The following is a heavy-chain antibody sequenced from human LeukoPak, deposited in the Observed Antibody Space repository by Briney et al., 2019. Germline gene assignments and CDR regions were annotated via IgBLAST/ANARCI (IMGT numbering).Heavy chain of an antibody. V-gene: IGHV3-23*01. D-gene: IGHD3-9*01. J-gene: IGHJ4*02. CDR3: AKGDSYYDLLTCFDL. CDR2: FSASSTIT. CDR1: GFDFSSYG. Sequence: GGSLRLSCAASGFDFSSYGMSWVRQSPGKGLEWVSTFSASSTITYYADSVKGRFTISRDNPKNTLYLQTHSLRDEDTAVYYCAKGDSYYDLLTCFDLWGPGTLVTVSS.